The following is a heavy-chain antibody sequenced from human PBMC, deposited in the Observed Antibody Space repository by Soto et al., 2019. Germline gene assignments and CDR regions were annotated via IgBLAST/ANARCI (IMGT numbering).Heavy chain of an antibody. V-gene: IGHV3-48*02. J-gene: IGHJ4*02. CDR2: MTSDTKTI. D-gene: IGHD6-19*01. CDR3: ARSVEGHFDY. CDR1: GFRFNIYS. Sequence: EVQLVESGGGLVQPGGSLRLSCAASGFRFNIYSMNWVRQAPGKGLEWSAYMTSDTKTIKYAESVKGRFTISRDNDNNLVDLQMNTLRDEETAVYYCARSVEGHFDYWGQGTVVTVSA.